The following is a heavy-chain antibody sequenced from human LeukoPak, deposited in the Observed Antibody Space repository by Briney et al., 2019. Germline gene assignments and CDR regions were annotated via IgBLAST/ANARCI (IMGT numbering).Heavy chain of an antibody. V-gene: IGHV4-59*02. Sequence: PSETLSLTCSVSGASVSSLHWNWIRQSPGKGLEWIGNIYSPGTTKYNPSLKSRVTLSLDTSKTHFALRLTSVTAADTAVYFCTKGYYDPFYSWGQGNLVTVSS. CDR1: GASVSSLH. CDR2: IYSPGTT. CDR3: TKGYYDPFYS. J-gene: IGHJ4*02. D-gene: IGHD3-16*01.